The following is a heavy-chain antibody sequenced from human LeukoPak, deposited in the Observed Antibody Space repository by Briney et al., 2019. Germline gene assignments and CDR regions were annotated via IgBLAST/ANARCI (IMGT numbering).Heavy chain of an antibody. Sequence: ADTLCLTCTVTGSPISSYYLIWIRQPPGKGLEWIGYISYSGSANYSPSLKSRVTISVDTSKKQFSLKLISVTAADTAVYYCARVDSGSHHYWGQGTLVTVSS. CDR2: ISYSGSA. CDR1: GSPISSYY. CDR3: ARVDSGSHHY. D-gene: IGHD3-10*01. V-gene: IGHV4-59*07. J-gene: IGHJ4*02.